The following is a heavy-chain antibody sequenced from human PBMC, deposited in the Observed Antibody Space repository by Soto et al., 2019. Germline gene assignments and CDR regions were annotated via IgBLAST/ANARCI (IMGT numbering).Heavy chain of an antibody. V-gene: IGHV3-9*01. J-gene: IGHJ6*02. CDR3: AKVLSSGWFYYGMDV. D-gene: IGHD6-19*01. Sequence: EVQLVESGGGLVQPGRSLRLSCAASGFTFDDYAMHWVRQAPGKGLEWVSGISWNSGSIGYADSVKGRFTISRDNAKNSLYLQMNRLRAEDTALYYCAKVLSSGWFYYGMDVWGQGTTVTVSS. CDR2: ISWNSGSI. CDR1: GFTFDDYA.